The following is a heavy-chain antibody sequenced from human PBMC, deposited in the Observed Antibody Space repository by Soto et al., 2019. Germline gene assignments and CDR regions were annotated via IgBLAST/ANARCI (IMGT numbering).Heavy chain of an antibody. V-gene: IGHV4-34*01. J-gene: IGHJ5*02. CDR3: ATRITVFGLLIPPFDH. Sequence: XETLAITCYVDGGSVNGYYWNWIRQHPGKGLEWIGEINHTGGTHYNPSLKSRVTMSVDTSKNQFSLRLSSVTAADTAIYYCATRITVFGLLIPPFDHSGHGTEVTVSS. D-gene: IGHD3-3*01. CDR2: INHTGGT. CDR1: GGSVNGYY.